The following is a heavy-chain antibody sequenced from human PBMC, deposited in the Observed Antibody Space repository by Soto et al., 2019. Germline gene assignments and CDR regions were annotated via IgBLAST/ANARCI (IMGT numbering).Heavy chain of an antibody. V-gene: IGHV3-21*01. CDR3: ARDPGPDDS. CDR2: ITADNYT. J-gene: IGHJ4*02. CDR1: GFTFSTYA. Sequence: GGSLRLSCAASGFTFSTYAMNWVRQAPGKGLEWVSSITADNYTFYVDSVKGRFTITRDNAKDSLYLQMNSLRAEDTAVYYCARDPGPDDSWGQGTLVTVSS.